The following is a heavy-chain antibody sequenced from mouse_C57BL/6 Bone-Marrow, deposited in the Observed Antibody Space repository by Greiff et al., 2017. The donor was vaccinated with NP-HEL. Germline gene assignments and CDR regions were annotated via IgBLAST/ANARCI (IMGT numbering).Heavy chain of an antibody. CDR2: IRSKSNNYAT. D-gene: IGHD3-2*02. Sequence: EVQVVESGGGLVQPKGSLKLSCAASGFSFNTYAMNWVRQAPGKGLEWVARIRSKSNNYATYYADSVKDRFTISRDDSESMLYLQMNNLKTEDTAVYSCVRHGPIIDSSGTYWYFDVWGTGTTVTVSS. J-gene: IGHJ1*03. V-gene: IGHV10-1*01. CDR3: VRHGPIIDSSGTYWYFDV. CDR1: GFSFNTYA.